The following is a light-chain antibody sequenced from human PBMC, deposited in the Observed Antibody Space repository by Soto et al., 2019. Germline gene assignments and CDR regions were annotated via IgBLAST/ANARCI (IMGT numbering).Light chain of an antibody. CDR1: SSDVGYCDY. Sequence: SALTQPASVSGSPGQSITISCTGTSSDVGYCDYFSWYQHHSGKAPKLIIYEVNNRPSGVSNRFSGSKSVNTASLTISGLQAEDEADYYCSSHSSSSAYYVFGTGTKVTVL. CDR3: SSHSSSSAYYV. V-gene: IGLV2-14*01. J-gene: IGLJ1*01. CDR2: EVN.